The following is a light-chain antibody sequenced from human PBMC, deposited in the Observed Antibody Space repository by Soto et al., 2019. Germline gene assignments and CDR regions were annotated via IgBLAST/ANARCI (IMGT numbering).Light chain of an antibody. V-gene: IGKV1-5*03. Sequence: DIQMTQSPSTLSASVGDRVTITCRASQSISSWLAWYQQKPGKAPKLLIYKASSLESGVPSRFSGSGSGTEFTLTISSLQPDDFATYYCQQYNSYSITFCAGTKVDIK. CDR1: QSISSW. CDR3: QQYNSYSIT. CDR2: KAS. J-gene: IGKJ3*01.